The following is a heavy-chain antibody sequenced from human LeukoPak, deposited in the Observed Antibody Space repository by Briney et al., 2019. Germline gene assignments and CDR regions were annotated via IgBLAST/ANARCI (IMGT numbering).Heavy chain of an antibody. D-gene: IGHD2-21*02. V-gene: IGHV3-53*01. J-gene: IGHJ4*02. CDR1: GFTFSSHW. Sequence: GGSLRLSCAASGFTFSSHWMHWVRQAPGKGLVWVSRNADSVKGRFTISRDNSKNTLYLQMNNLRAEDTAVYYCAKGPNIVVMTALDYWGQGTLVTVSS. CDR3: AKGPNIVVMTALDY.